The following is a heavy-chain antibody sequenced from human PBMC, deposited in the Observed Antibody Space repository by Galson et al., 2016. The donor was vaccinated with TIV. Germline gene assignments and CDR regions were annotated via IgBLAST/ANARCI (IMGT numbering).Heavy chain of an antibody. CDR3: ARDTPAVIQIGYYVDF. Sequence: SLRLSCAASGFTFSTNYMAWVRQAPGKGLEWVSLIYSDGSTFYADSAKGRFTISIDNSKNTVFLQVNSLRADDTAVYYCARDTPAVIQIGYYVDFWGQGNPVTVSS. J-gene: IGHJ4*02. CDR1: GFTFSTNY. V-gene: IGHV3-53*01. CDR2: IYSDGST. D-gene: IGHD2-15*01.